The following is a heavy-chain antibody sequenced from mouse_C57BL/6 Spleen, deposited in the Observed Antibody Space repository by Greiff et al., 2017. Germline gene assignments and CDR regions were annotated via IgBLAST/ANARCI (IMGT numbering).Heavy chain of an antibody. D-gene: IGHD2-2*01. CDR3: ARCTMVTTGYWYFDV. CDR2: IYPRSGNT. CDR1: GYTFTSYG. Sequence: ESGAELARPGASVKLSCKASGYTFTSYGISWVKQRTGQGLEWIGEIYPRSGNTYYNEKFKGKATLTADKSSSTAYMELRSLTSEDSAVYFCARCTMVTTGYWYFDVWGTGTTVTVSS. J-gene: IGHJ1*03. V-gene: IGHV1-81*01.